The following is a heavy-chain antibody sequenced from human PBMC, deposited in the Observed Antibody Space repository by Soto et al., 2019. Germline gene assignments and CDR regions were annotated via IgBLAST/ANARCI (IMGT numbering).Heavy chain of an antibody. CDR3: AVGYSSSWYHES. J-gene: IGHJ4*02. CDR1: GGTFSSFA. V-gene: IGHV1-69*12. D-gene: IGHD6-13*01. CDR2: IIPIFETA. Sequence: QVQLVQSGAEVKKPGSSVKVSCKASGGTFSSFALSWVRLAPGQGVEWMGGIIPIFETANYAQKFQDRVTITADESTTTAFMELNSLRSDDTAVYYCAVGYSSSWYHESGGQGTLVTVSS.